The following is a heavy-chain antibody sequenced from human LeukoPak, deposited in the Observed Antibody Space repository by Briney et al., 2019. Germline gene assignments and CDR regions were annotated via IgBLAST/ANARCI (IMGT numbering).Heavy chain of an antibody. J-gene: IGHJ6*03. CDR2: ISGSGGST. V-gene: IGHV3-23*01. CDR1: GFTFSGYA. CDR3: AKERNPYSSSWYSLHYMDV. D-gene: IGHD6-13*01. Sequence: GGSLTLTCAASGFTFSGYAMIWVPQAPGQGLEGVSAISGSGGSTYYADSVKGRFTIATANSKNTLYLQMNSLRAEATAVFYCAKERNPYSSSWYSLHYMDVWGKGNTVTVSS.